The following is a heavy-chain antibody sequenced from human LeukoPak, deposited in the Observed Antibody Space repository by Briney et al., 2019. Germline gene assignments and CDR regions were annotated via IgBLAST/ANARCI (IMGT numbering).Heavy chain of an antibody. J-gene: IGHJ6*03. CDR3: ASSAVDYYCYYMDV. V-gene: IGHV4-4*09. D-gene: IGHD6-19*01. CDR1: GGSISSYY. CDR2: IYTSGST. Sequence: SETLSLTCTVSGGSISSYYWSWIRQPPGKGLEWIGYIYTSGSTNYNPSLKSRVTISVDTSKNQFSLKLSSVTAADTAVYYCASSAVDYYCYYMDVWGKGTTVTVSS.